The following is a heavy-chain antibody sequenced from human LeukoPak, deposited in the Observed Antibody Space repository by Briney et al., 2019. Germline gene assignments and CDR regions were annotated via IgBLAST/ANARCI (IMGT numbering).Heavy chain of an antibody. Sequence: SETLSLTCTVSGGSISSYYWSWIRQPPGKGLEWIGYIYYSGGTNYNPSLKSRVTISVDTSKNQFSLKLSSVTAADTAVYYCAPRGDYYDSSGYPGYWGQGTLVTVSS. CDR3: APRGDYYDSSGYPGY. J-gene: IGHJ4*02. CDR2: IYYSGGT. D-gene: IGHD3-22*01. CDR1: GGSISSYY. V-gene: IGHV4-59*12.